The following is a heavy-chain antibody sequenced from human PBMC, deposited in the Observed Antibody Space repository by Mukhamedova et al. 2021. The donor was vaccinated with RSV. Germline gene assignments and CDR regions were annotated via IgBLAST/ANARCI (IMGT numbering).Heavy chain of an antibody. V-gene: IGHV3-30*18. J-gene: IGHJ4*01. D-gene: IGHD5-18*01. CDR2: DDGSSK. Sequence: DDGSSKIYAESVKGRFTISRDNSKNTLYLEMNSLTSEDTAVYYCAKEQIRKSMVKGCDQWCHGTPVTVSS. CDR3: AKEQIRKSMVKGCDQ.